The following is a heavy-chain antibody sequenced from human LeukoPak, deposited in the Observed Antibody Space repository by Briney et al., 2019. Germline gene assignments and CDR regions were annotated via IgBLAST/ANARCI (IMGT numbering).Heavy chain of an antibody. Sequence: GSLRLSCAASGFIFSSYEMSWIRQPPGKGLEWIGEINHSGSTNYNPSLKSRVTISVDTSKNQFSLKLSSVTAADTAVYYCARMVIGIVGATSRGDYWGQGTLVTVSS. J-gene: IGHJ4*02. CDR3: ARMVIGIVGATSRGDY. D-gene: IGHD1-26*01. CDR2: INHSGST. V-gene: IGHV4-34*01. CDR1: GFIFSSYE.